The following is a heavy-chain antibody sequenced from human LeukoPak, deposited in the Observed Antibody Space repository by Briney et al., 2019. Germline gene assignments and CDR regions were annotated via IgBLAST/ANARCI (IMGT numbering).Heavy chain of an antibody. CDR1: GFTFRTYW. CDR2: INSDGSTT. Sequence: GSLRLSCAASGFTFRTYWMHWVRQPPGQGLVWVSRINSDGSTTNYADSVKGRFTVSRDNAQNTLYLQMSSLRAEDTAVYYCARAGNYYFEYWGQGALVTVSS. D-gene: IGHD3-10*01. V-gene: IGHV3-74*01. J-gene: IGHJ4*02. CDR3: ARAGNYYFEY.